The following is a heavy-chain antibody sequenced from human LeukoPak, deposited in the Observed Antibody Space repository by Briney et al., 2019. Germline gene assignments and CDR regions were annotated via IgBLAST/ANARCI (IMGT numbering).Heavy chain of an antibody. V-gene: IGHV1-2*02. CDR3: ASGVPAAIGYYYYMDV. CDR1: GYTFTGYY. Sequence: ASVKVSCKASGYTFTGYYMHWVRQAPGQGLEWMGWINPNSGGTNYAQKFQGRVTMTRDPSISTAYMELSRLRSDDTAVYYCASGVPAAIGYYYYMDVWGKGTTVTVSS. J-gene: IGHJ6*03. CDR2: INPNSGGT. D-gene: IGHD2-2*01.